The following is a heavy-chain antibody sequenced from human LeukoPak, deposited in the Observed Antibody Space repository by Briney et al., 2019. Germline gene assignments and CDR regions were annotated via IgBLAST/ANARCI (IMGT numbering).Heavy chain of an antibody. V-gene: IGHV1-2*02. CDR1: GYTFTGYY. CDR2: INPNSGGT. Sequence: ASVKVSCKASGYTFTGYYMHWVRQAPGQGLEWMGWINPNSGGTNYAQKFQGRVTMTRDTPISTAYMELSRLRSDDTAVYYCARGPGITMVRGVIGWFDPWGQGTLVTVSS. D-gene: IGHD3-10*01. J-gene: IGHJ5*02. CDR3: ARGPGITMVRGVIGWFDP.